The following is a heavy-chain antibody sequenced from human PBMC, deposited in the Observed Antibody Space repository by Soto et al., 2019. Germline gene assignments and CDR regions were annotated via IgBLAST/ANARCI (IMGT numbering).Heavy chain of an antibody. Sequence: EIQLVESGGGLVKPGGSLRLSCAASGLTFSIYTMNWVRQAPGKGLEFVSSIGRTGIDRYYIDSVKGRFTISRDNAQKSLYLQMNSLRGEDTALYDCVCDDNRRFWGQGTLVTVSS. D-gene: IGHD1-1*01. J-gene: IGHJ4*02. CDR3: VCDDNRRF. V-gene: IGHV3-21*01. CDR1: GLTFSIYT. CDR2: IGRTGIDR.